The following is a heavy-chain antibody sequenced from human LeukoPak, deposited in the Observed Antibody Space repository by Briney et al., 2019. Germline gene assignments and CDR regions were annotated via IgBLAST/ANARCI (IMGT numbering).Heavy chain of an antibody. J-gene: IGHJ4*02. V-gene: IGHV3-7*01. CDR1: GFTFSSYW. D-gene: IGHD2-15*01. CDR3: ARLLGYCSGGSCYSIRFDY. CDR2: INRDGRER. Sequence: PGGSLRLSCAVSGFTFSSYWMIWVRQTPGKGLEWVANINRDGRERHYVDSVEGRFTISRDNAKNSLYLQMSSLRAEDTAVYYCARLLGYCSGGSCYSIRFDYWGQGTLVTVSS.